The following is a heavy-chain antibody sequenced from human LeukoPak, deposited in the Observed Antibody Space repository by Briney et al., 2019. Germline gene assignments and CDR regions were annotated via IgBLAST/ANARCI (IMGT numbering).Heavy chain of an antibody. CDR1: GFTFSSYS. Sequence: GGSLRLSCAASGFTFSSYSIDWVRQAPGKGQEWLSYISSSSSTIYYADSVKGRFTISRDNAKNSVYLQMNSLRAEDTAVYYCASVLSSGYTKDYRGQGTLVTVSS. CDR2: ISSSSSTI. J-gene: IGHJ4*02. D-gene: IGHD3-22*01. CDR3: ASVLSSGYTKDY. V-gene: IGHV3-48*04.